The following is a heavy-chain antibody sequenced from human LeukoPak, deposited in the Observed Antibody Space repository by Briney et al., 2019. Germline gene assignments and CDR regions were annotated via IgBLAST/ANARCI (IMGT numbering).Heavy chain of an antibody. D-gene: IGHD1-26*01. CDR3: ATAPYRGNAFDI. J-gene: IGHJ3*02. V-gene: IGHV1-24*01. CDR2: FDPEDGET. CDR1: GYTLTELS. Sequence: ASVKVSCKVSGYTLTELSMHWVRQAPGKGLEWMGGFDPEDGETIYAQKFQGRVTMTEDTSTDTAYMELSSLRSEDTAVYYCATAPYRGNAFDIWGQGTMVTVSS.